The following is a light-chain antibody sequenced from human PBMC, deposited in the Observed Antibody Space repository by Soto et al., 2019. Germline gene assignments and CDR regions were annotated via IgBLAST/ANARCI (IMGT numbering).Light chain of an antibody. CDR1: QSISSW. J-gene: IGKJ1*01. CDR2: DAS. V-gene: IGKV1-5*01. Sequence: DIQMTQSPSTLSASVGDRVTITCRASQSISSWLAWYQQKPGKAPKLLIYDASSLESGVPSRFSGSGSGTEFTLTISSLQPDDFATYYCQQYNSYQWTFGQGTKWEIK. CDR3: QQYNSYQWT.